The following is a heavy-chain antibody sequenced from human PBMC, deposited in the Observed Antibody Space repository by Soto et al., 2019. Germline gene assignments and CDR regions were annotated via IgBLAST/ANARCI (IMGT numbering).Heavy chain of an antibody. V-gene: IGHV1-69*04. CDR1: GGTFSSYT. J-gene: IGHJ4*02. Sequence: SVKVSCKASGGTFSSYTISWVRQAPGQGLEWMGRIIPILGIANYAQKFQGRVTITADKSTSTAYMELSSLRAEDTAVYYCAKDPFYHDSSGYYVFDYWGQGTLVTVSS. CDR3: AKDPFYHDSSGYYVFDY. D-gene: IGHD3-22*01. CDR2: IIPILGIA.